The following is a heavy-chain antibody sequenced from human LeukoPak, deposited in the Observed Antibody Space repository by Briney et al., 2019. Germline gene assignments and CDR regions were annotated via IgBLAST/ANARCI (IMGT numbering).Heavy chain of an antibody. CDR2: DDNGSNI. V-gene: IGHV4-59*12. D-gene: IGHD2-15*01. CDR1: GGSISSYY. J-gene: IGHJ4*02. Sequence: SETLSLTCTVSGGSISSYYWSWIRQPPGKGLEWIGFDDNGSNINYDASVKSRVTISVDTSKNQLSLKLSTLSAADTAVYYCARDRWSSGVYKCYFDYWGQGTLVTVSS. CDR3: ARDRWSSGVYKCYFDY.